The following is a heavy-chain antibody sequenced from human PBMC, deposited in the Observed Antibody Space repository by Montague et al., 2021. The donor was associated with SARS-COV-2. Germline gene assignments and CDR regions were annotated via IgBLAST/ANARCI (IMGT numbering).Heavy chain of an antibody. V-gene: IGHV3-30*04. Sequence: SLRLPCAASGFTFSSYAMHWVCQAPGKGLEWVAVISYDGSNKYYADSVKGRFTISRDNSKNTLYLQMNSLRAEDTAVYYCARDNGPIWFGESSLDYWGQGTLVTVSS. D-gene: IGHD3-10*01. CDR3: ARDNGPIWFGESSLDY. J-gene: IGHJ4*02. CDR1: GFTFSSYA. CDR2: ISYDGSNK.